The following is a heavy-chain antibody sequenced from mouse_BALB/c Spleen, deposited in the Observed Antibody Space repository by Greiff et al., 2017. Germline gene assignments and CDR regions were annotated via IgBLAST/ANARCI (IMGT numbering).Heavy chain of an antibody. J-gene: IGHJ2*01. CDR1: GFNIKDYY. D-gene: IGHD2-1*01. Sequence: VQLQQSGAELVRPGALVKLSCKASGFNIKDYYMPWVKQRPEQGLEWIGWIDPENGNTIYDPKFQGKASITADTSSNTAYLQLSSLTSEDTAVYYCARSRVYYGNYDYWGQGTTLTVSS. CDR2: IDPENGNT. CDR3: ARSRVYYGNYDY. V-gene: IGHV14-1*02.